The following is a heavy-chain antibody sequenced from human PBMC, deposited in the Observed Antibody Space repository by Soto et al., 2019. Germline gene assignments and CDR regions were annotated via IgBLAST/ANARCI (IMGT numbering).Heavy chain of an antibody. J-gene: IGHJ4*02. CDR3: ARDGYYYDSSGYQRVYYFDY. D-gene: IGHD3-22*01. Sequence: SETLSLTCTVSGGSISSHYWSWIRQPPGKGLEWIGYIFYSGSTNYNPSLKSRVTISVDTSKNQFSLILSSVTAADTAVYYCARDGYYYDSSGYQRVYYFDYWGQGTLVTVSS. CDR1: GGSISSHY. CDR2: IFYSGST. V-gene: IGHV4-59*11.